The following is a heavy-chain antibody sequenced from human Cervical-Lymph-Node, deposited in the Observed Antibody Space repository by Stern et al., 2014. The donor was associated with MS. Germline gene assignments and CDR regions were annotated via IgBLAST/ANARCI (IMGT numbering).Heavy chain of an antibody. Sequence: VQLVESGGGLVKPGGSLRLSCAASAFTFNTYSMNWIRQAPGKGLEWVSSIRSNSRDIYYADSVKGRFTISRDDAKNSLYLQMDSLRGEDTTVYYCATNHVPNFSGPLYNYFDSWGQGTLVTVSP. CDR2: IRSNSRDI. D-gene: IGHD6-19*01. V-gene: IGHV3-21*01. CDR1: AFTFNTYS. J-gene: IGHJ4*02. CDR3: ATNHVPNFSGPLYNYFDS.